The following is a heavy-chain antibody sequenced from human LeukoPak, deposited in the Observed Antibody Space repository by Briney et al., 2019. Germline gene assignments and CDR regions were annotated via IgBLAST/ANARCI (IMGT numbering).Heavy chain of an antibody. V-gene: IGHV1-69*04. CDR2: IIPILGIA. Sequence: SVKVSCKASGGTFSSYAISWVRQAPGQGLEWMGRIIPILGIANYAQKFQDRVTITADKSTSTAYMELSSLRSEDTAVYYCARGPLGGYVLDYWGQGTLVTVSS. CDR1: GGTFSSYA. CDR3: ARGPLGGYVLDY. D-gene: IGHD5-12*01. J-gene: IGHJ4*02.